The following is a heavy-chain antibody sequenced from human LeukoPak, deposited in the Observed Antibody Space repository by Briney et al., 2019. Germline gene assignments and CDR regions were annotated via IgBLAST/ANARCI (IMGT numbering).Heavy chain of an antibody. V-gene: IGHV3-43D*03. D-gene: IGHD3-10*01. CDR3: AKDSARITMVRGVILIGYFQH. Sequence: PGGSLRLSCAASGFTFDDYAMHWVRQAPGKGLEWVSLISWDGGSTYYADSVKGRFTISRDNSKNSLYLQMNSLRAEDTALYYCAKDSARITMVRGVILIGYFQHWGQGTLVTVSS. CDR1: GFTFDDYA. J-gene: IGHJ1*01. CDR2: ISWDGGST.